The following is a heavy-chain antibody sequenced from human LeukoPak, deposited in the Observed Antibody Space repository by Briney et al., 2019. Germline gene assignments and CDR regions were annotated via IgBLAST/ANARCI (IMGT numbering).Heavy chain of an antibody. D-gene: IGHD2-15*01. V-gene: IGHV1-24*01. CDR1: GYTLTELS. CDR2: FDPEDGET. J-gene: IGHJ5*02. CDR3: ARQVVVAATAWNNWFDP. Sequence: ASVKVSCKVSGYTLTELSMHWVRQAPGKGLEWMGGFDPEDGETIYAQKFQGRVTMTEDTSTDTAYMELSSLRSEDTAVYYCARQVVVAATAWNNWFDPWGQGTLVTVSS.